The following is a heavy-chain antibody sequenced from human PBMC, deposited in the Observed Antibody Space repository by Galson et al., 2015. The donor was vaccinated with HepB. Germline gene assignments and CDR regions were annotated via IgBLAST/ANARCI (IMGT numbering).Heavy chain of an antibody. V-gene: IGHV3-21*01. CDR3: AIDSSGYYFDY. Sequence: SLRLSCAASGFTFSSYGMHWVRQAPGKGLEWVSSISSSSSYIYYADSVKGRFTISRDNAKNSLYLQMNSLRAEDTAVYYCAIDSSGYYFDYWGQGTLVTVSS. CDR2: ISSSSSYI. CDR1: GFTFSSYG. J-gene: IGHJ4*02. D-gene: IGHD3-22*01.